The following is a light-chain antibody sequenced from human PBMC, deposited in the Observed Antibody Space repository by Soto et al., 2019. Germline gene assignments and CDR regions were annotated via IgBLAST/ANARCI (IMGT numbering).Light chain of an antibody. CDR1: SSDVGGYDH. CDR3: SSYTTKDTLL. Sequence: QSALTQPASVSGSPGQSITISCTGTSSDVGGYDHVSWYQQHPGKAPKLIIYDVTVRPSGISRRFSGSKSDNTASLAVSGLQPEDEADYYCSSYTTKDTLLFGGGTQLTVL. CDR2: DVT. J-gene: IGLJ3*02. V-gene: IGLV2-14*03.